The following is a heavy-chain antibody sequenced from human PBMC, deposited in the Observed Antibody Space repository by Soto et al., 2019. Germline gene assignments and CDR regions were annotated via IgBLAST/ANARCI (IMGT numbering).Heavy chain of an antibody. Sequence: AGSLRLSCAASGFDFSTSAMTWVRQAPGQGLEWVSSISFTGGTTYYADSVKGRFTISRDNSKNTLYLQMTSLRAEDTAIYFCAKEWAGDAFDIWGQGTMVTVSS. V-gene: IGHV3-23*01. CDR2: ISFTGGTT. CDR3: AKEWAGDAFDI. CDR1: GFDFSTSA. D-gene: IGHD6-19*01. J-gene: IGHJ3*02.